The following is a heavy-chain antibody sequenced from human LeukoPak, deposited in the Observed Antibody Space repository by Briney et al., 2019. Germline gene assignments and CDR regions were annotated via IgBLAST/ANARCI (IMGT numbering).Heavy chain of an antibody. J-gene: IGHJ6*02. Sequence: PGGSLRLSCAASGFTFSTSAMNWVPQAPGRGLEWVSVIGGSGDTTYYADSVRRRFTISRDNFKNTLYLQMNSLTAEDTAIYYCAKGKSLRHYYYYGMDVWGQGTTVTASS. V-gene: IGHV3-23*01. CDR2: IGGSGDTT. CDR1: GFTFSTSA. D-gene: IGHD3-16*01. CDR3: AKGKSLRHYYYYGMDV.